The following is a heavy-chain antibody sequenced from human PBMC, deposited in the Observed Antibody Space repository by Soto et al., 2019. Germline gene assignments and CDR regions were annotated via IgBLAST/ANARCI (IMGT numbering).Heavy chain of an antibody. CDR2: ISAYNGNT. CDR3: ARVSFGSGWYLNWFDP. J-gene: IGHJ5*02. CDR1: GYTFTSYG. V-gene: IGHV1-18*01. Sequence: QVQLVQSGAEVKKPGASVKVSCQASGYTFTSYGISWVRQAPGQGLGWRGGISAYNGNTNYAQKLQGRVTMTTDTSTSTAYMELRSLRSDDTAVYYCARVSFGSGWYLNWFDPWGQGTLVPVSS. D-gene: IGHD6-19*01.